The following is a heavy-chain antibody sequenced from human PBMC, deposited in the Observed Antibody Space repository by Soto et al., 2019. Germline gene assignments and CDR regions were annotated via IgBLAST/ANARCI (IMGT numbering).Heavy chain of an antibody. CDR2: FDPEDGET. D-gene: IGHD1-26*01. V-gene: IGHV1-24*01. J-gene: IGHJ4*02. Sequence: ASVKVSCKVSGYTLTELPMHWVRQAPGKGLEWMGGFDPEDGETIYAQKFQGRVTMTEDTSTDTAYMELSSLRSEDTAVYYCATYSGSYRGFDYWGQGTLVTVSS. CDR3: ATYSGSYRGFDY. CDR1: GYTLTELP.